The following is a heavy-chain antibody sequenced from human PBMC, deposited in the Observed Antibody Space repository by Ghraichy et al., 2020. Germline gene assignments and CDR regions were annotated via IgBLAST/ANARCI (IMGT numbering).Heavy chain of an antibody. J-gene: IGHJ4*02. D-gene: IGHD6-13*01. CDR1: GGSFSGYY. Sequence: SETLSLTCAVYGGSFSGYYWSWIRQPPGKGLEWIGEINHSGSTNYNPSLKSRVTISVDTSKNQFSLKLSSVTAADTAVYYCARLGGSSWLRRGFFDYWGQGTLVTVSS. CDR2: INHSGST. V-gene: IGHV4-34*01. CDR3: ARLGGSSWLRRGFFDY.